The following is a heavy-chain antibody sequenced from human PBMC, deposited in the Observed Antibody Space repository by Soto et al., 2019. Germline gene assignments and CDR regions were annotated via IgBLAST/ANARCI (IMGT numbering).Heavy chain of an antibody. CDR1: GDTFTNFG. CDR2: IATYNTNR. J-gene: IGHJ5*02. V-gene: IGHV1-18*01. D-gene: IGHD3-10*01. CDR3: ARVLRGGVNWFDP. Sequence: QVHLVQSGPEVKKPGASVTVSCKASGDTFTNFGLSWVRQAPGQGLEWMGWIATYNTNRNYAQKFQGRLTMTTDTATSTAYLGLKSLGYADTAVHYCARVLRGGVNWFDPWGQGTLVTGSS.